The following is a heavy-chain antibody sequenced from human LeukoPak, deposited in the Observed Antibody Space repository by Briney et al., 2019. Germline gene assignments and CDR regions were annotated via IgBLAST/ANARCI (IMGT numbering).Heavy chain of an antibody. J-gene: IGHJ4*02. CDR1: GGSISSSSYY. V-gene: IGHV4-39*01. D-gene: IGHD6-19*01. CDR3: ARVEAVVC. Sequence: SETLSLTCTVSGGSISSSSYYWGWIRQPPGKGLEWIGSIYYSGSTYYNPSLKSRVTISVDTSKNQFSLKLSSVTAADTAVYYCARVEAVVCWGQGTLVTVSS. CDR2: IYYSGST.